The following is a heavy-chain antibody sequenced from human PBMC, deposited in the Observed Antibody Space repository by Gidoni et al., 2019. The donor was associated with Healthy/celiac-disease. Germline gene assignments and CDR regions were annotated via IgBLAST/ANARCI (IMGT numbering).Heavy chain of an antibody. D-gene: IGHD4-17*01. CDR3: ASGGRDYLPNWFDP. J-gene: IGHJ5*02. V-gene: IGHV4-34*01. CDR2: INHSGST. CDR1: VGSFSGYY. Sequence: QVQLQQWGAGLLKPSETLSLPCAVYVGSFSGYYWSWIRQPPGKGLEWIGEINHSGSTNYNPSLKSRVTISVDTSKNQFSLKLSSVTAADTAVYYCASGGRDYLPNWFDPWGQGTLVTVSS.